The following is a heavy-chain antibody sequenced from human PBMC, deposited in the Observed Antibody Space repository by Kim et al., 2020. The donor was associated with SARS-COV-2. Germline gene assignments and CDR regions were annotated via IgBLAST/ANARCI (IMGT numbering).Heavy chain of an antibody. J-gene: IGHJ4*02. D-gene: IGHD3-10*01. CDR3: ARRLSNTSGWGSNYCAL. Sequence: SETLSLTCAVYGGSFSGYYWSWIRQPPGKGLEWIGEINHSGRTNYNPSLKSRVPISVDTSKNQFSLKLTSVTAADTAVYYCARRLSNTSGWGSNYCALWGQGILVTVSS. V-gene: IGHV4-34*01. CDR1: GGSFSGYY. CDR2: INHSGRT.